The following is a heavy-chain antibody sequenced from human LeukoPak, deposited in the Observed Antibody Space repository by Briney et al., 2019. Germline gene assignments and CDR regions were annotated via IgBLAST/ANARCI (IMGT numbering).Heavy chain of an antibody. Sequence: TGGSLRLSCAASGFTFSHSAMSWVRQAPGKGLEWVSNISGGDVSTYYADSVKGRFTISRDNAKNSLYLQMNSLRAEDTAVYYCARELPLWFGESLYDYWGQGTLVTVSS. CDR3: ARELPLWFGESLYDY. D-gene: IGHD3-10*01. J-gene: IGHJ4*02. CDR2: ISGGDVST. CDR1: GFTFSHSA. V-gene: IGHV3-23*01.